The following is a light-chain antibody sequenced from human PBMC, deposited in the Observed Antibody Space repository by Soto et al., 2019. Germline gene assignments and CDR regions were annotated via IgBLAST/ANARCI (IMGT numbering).Light chain of an antibody. CDR2: GAS. Sequence: EIVMTQSPATLSVSPGERATLYCRASQSVSSSLAWYQQKPGQAPRLLIYGASARATGFPARFSASGSGTEFTLTISSLQSEDFAVYYCQQYNNWPPVTFGQGTRLEI. CDR1: QSVSSS. CDR3: QQYNNWPPVT. J-gene: IGKJ5*01. V-gene: IGKV3D-15*01.